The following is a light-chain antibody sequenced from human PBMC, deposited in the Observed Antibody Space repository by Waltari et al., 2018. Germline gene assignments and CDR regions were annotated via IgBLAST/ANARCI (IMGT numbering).Light chain of an antibody. CDR3: ATWDANLNGVV. V-gene: IGLV1-44*01. CDR2: NSR. J-gene: IGLJ2*01. Sequence: QSVLPQPPSVSGTPGPRVTISCSGSSSTIACHRVNWYQQVPGQAPNLLIYNSRQRPSGVSDRVSGTKSDSSASLAISGLRSEDEAHYYCATWDANLNGVVFGGGTKLTVL. CDR1: SSTIACHR.